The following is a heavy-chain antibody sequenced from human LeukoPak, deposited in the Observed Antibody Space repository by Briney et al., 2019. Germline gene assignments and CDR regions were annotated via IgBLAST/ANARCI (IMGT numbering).Heavy chain of an antibody. CDR3: ARDLGRYDSNQGPLDAFDI. Sequence: GWSLRLSCAASGFTVSSNYMSWVRQAPGRGLEWVSVTYTGGSTYYADSVKGRFTISRDNPKNTLYLQLNSMRAEDMAVYYCARDLGRYDSNQGPLDAFDIWGQGTMVTVSS. D-gene: IGHD3-22*01. J-gene: IGHJ3*02. CDR1: GFTVSSNY. CDR2: TYTGGST. V-gene: IGHV3-53*01.